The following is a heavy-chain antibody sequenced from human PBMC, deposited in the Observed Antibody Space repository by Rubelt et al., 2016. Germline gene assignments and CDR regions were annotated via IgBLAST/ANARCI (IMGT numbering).Heavy chain of an antibody. CDR1: GFTFSSYA. J-gene: IGHJ6*03. V-gene: IGHV3-23*01. Sequence: ESGGGLVQPGGSLRLSCAVSGFTFSSYAMTWVRQAPGKGLEWVSVISGSGGTTYYADSVKGRFTISRDNSKNTLYLEINSLRGEDTAVYYCGGDWGKGNSYYIDVWGKGTTVTVS. CDR2: ISGSGGTT. D-gene: IGHD4-23*01. CDR3: GGDWGKGNSYYIDV.